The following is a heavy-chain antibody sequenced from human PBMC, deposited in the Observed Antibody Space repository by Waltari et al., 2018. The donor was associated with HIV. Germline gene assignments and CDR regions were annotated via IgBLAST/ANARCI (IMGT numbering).Heavy chain of an antibody. Sequence: QLQLQESGPGLVKPSETLSLTCTVSGGSISSSSYYWGWIRQPPGKGLEWIGSIYYSGSTYYNPSLKSRVTISVDTSKNQFSLKLSSVTAADTAVYYCARHPGTRKENFDYWGQGTLVTVSS. J-gene: IGHJ4*02. CDR3: ARHPGTRKENFDY. D-gene: IGHD1-1*01. CDR1: GGSISSSSYY. CDR2: IYYSGST. V-gene: IGHV4-39*01.